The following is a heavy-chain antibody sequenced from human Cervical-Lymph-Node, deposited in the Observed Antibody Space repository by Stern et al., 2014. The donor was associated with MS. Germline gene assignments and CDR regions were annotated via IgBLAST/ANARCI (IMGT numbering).Heavy chain of an antibody. CDR2: ISGSSSST. D-gene: IGHD2-21*02. J-gene: IGHJ3*02. Sequence: VQLEESGGGLVKPGGSLRLSCAASGFTFSDHYMNWIRQAPGKGLEWVSSISGSSSSTSYADSVKGRFTISRDNARKSLSLQMNSLRAGDTAVYYCARGSYCGGDCYSSHAFDIWGQGTMVTVSS. CDR3: ARGSYCGGDCYSSHAFDI. V-gene: IGHV3-11*06. CDR1: GFTFSDHY.